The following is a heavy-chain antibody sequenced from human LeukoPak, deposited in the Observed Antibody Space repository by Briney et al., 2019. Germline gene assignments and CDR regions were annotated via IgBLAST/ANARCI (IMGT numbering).Heavy chain of an antibody. V-gene: IGHV4-34*01. CDR2: INHSGST. CDR3: ARGPRKHYYDSVPLDY. CDR1: GGSFSGYY. J-gene: IGHJ4*02. D-gene: IGHD3-22*01. Sequence: PSETLSLTCAVYGGSFSGYYWSWIRQPPGKGLEWIGEINHSGSTNYNPSLKSRVTISVDTSKNQFSLKLSSVTAADTAVYYCARGPRKHYYDSVPLDYWGQGTLATVSS.